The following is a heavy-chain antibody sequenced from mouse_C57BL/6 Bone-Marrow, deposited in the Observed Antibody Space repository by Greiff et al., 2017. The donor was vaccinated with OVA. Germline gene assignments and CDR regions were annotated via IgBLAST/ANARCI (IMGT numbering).Heavy chain of an antibody. J-gene: IGHJ3*01. CDR3: ARVALTGTLAWFAY. Sequence: QVTLKVSGPGILQPSQTLSLTCSFSGFSLSTFGMGVGWIRQPSGKGREWLAHIWWDDDKYYNPALKSRLTISKDTSKNQVFLKIANVDTADTATYYCARVALTGTLAWFAYWGQGTLVTVSA. CDR1: GFSLSTFGMG. D-gene: IGHD4-1*01. V-gene: IGHV8-8*01. CDR2: IWWDDDK.